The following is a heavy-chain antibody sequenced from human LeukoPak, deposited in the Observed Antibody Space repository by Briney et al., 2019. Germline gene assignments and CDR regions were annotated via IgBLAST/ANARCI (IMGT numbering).Heavy chain of an antibody. CDR1: GFTFSSYS. Sequence: PGGSLRLSCAASGFTFSSYSMNWVRQAPRKGLEWVSYISSSSSTIYYADSVKGRFTISRDNAKNSLYLQMNSLRAEDTAVYYCARGGSGATVKWFDPWGQGTLVTVSS. V-gene: IGHV3-48*04. CDR3: ARGGSGATVKWFDP. D-gene: IGHD4-17*01. J-gene: IGHJ5*02. CDR2: ISSSSSTI.